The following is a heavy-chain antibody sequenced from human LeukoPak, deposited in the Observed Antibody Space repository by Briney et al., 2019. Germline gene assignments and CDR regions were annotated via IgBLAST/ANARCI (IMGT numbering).Heavy chain of an antibody. D-gene: IGHD1-26*01. V-gene: IGHV1-69*02. CDR1: GGTFSSYT. CDR2: IIPILGIA. Sequence: SVKVSCKASGGTFSSYTISWVRQAPGQGLEWMGRIIPILGIANYAQKFQGRVTITADKSTSTAYMELSSLRSEDTAAYYCARMGHSGSPFDYWGQGTLVTVSS. J-gene: IGHJ4*02. CDR3: ARMGHSGSPFDY.